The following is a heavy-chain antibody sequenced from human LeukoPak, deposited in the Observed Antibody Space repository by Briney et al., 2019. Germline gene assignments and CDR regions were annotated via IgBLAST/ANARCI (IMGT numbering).Heavy chain of an antibody. CDR2: ISGSGSST. J-gene: IGHJ4*02. D-gene: IGHD1-26*01. Sequence: GGSLRLSCAASGFTFASYAMTWVRQAPGKGLEWVSAISGSGSSTYYADSVKGRFTISRDNSKNTLYLQMNSLKAEDTALYYCAKDGWELLNVYYFDSWGQGTLVTVSS. V-gene: IGHV3-23*01. CDR1: GFTFASYA. CDR3: AKDGWELLNVYYFDS.